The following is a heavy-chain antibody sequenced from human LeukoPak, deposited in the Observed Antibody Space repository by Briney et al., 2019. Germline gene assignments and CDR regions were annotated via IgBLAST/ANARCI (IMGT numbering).Heavy chain of an antibody. J-gene: IGHJ5*02. CDR3: ARAWVAGPGSWFDP. V-gene: IGHV3-21*01. Sequence: GGSLRLSCAASGFTFSSYSMNWVRQAPGKGLEGVSSISSSSSYIYYADSVKGRFTISRDNAKNSLYLQMNSLRAEDTAVYYCARAWVAGPGSWFDPWGQGTLVTVSS. D-gene: IGHD6-19*01. CDR2: ISSSSSYI. CDR1: GFTFSSYS.